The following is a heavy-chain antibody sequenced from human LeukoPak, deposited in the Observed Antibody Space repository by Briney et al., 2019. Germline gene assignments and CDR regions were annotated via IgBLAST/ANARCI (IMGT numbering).Heavy chain of an antibody. J-gene: IGHJ3*02. D-gene: IGHD3-22*01. Sequence: PGGSLRLSCAASGFTFSSYGMHWVRQAPGKGLEWVAFIRYDGSNKYYADPVKGRFTISRDNSKNTLYLQMNSLRAEDTAVYYCAKADSSGYYYATDAFDIWGQGTMVTVSS. CDR2: IRYDGSNK. CDR1: GFTFSSYG. V-gene: IGHV3-30*02. CDR3: AKADSSGYYYATDAFDI.